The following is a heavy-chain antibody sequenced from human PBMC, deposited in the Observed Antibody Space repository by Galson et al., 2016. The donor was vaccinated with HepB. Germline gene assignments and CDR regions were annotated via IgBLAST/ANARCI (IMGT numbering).Heavy chain of an antibody. Sequence: SLRLSCASSGFTFSSNWMNWVRQVPGKGLEWIGRIKSKFAGGTTDYAAPVKGRFTVSRDDSKNTLYLQMNSLKNDDTGVYYVTTGSHGWGEVYDYWGQGTLVIVSS. D-gene: IGHD2-8*01. CDR3: TTGSHGWGEVYDY. V-gene: IGHV3-15*01. J-gene: IGHJ4*02. CDR2: IKSKFAGGTT. CDR1: GFTFSSNW.